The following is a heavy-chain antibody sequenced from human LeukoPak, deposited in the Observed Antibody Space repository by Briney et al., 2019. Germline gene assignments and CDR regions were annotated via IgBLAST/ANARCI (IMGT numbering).Heavy chain of an antibody. CDR1: GYSFTSYW. Sequence: RGESLKISCKGSGYSFTSYWIGWVRQMPGKGLEWMGIISPGDSDTKYSPSFQGQVTISADKSISTAYLQWSSLRASDTAIYYCARRAGYCSGGSCEYFEYWGQGTLVTVSS. D-gene: IGHD2-15*01. CDR2: ISPGDSDT. CDR3: ARRAGYCSGGSCEYFEY. V-gene: IGHV5-51*01. J-gene: IGHJ4*02.